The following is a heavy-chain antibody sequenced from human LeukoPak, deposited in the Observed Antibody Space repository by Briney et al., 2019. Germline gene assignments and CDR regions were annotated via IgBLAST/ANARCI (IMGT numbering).Heavy chain of an antibody. CDR3: ARDVEGYSSSWYQIDY. CDR1: GYTFTSDY. J-gene: IGHJ4*02. V-gene: IGHV1-46*01. D-gene: IGHD6-13*01. Sequence: ASVKVSCKASGYTFTSDYMHWVRQAPGQGLEWMGIINPSDGATGYAQKFQGRVTMTRDTSISTAYMELSRLRSDDTAVYYCARDVEGYSSSWYQIDYWGQGTLVTVSS. CDR2: INPSDGAT.